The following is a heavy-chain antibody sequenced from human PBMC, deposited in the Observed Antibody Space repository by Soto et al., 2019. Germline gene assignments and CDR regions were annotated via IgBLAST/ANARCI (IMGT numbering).Heavy chain of an antibody. V-gene: IGHV3-30-3*01. CDR2: ISYDGSNK. J-gene: IGHJ4*01. CDR1: GFTFSSYA. D-gene: IGHD5-18*01. Sequence: GGTLRLSCAASGFTFSSYAMHWVRQAPGKGLEWVAVISYDGSNKYYAASVKGRFTISRDNSKNTLYLQMNSLRAEARAVYCGGGYSDGWNPDYWGQGTLVTVSS. CDR3: GGYSDGWNPDY.